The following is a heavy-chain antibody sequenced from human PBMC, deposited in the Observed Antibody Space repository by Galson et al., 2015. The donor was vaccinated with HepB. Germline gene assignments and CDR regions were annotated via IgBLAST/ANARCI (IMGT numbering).Heavy chain of an antibody. D-gene: IGHD6-19*01. Sequence: SLRLSCAASGFTFSSYAMSWVRQAPGKGLEWVSAISGSGGSTYYADSVKGRFTISRDNSKNTLYLQMNSLRAEDTAVYYCAKNPTHSSGWFRNWFDPWGQGTLVTVSS. CDR2: ISGSGGST. J-gene: IGHJ5*02. CDR1: GFTFSSYA. V-gene: IGHV3-23*01. CDR3: AKNPTHSSGWFRNWFDP.